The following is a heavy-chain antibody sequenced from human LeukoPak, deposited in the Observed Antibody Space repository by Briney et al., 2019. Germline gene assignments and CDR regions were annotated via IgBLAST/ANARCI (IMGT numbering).Heavy chain of an antibody. CDR3: ARTSADFWSGYPAGYYGMDV. J-gene: IGHJ6*02. CDR1: GGSISSSSYY. V-gene: IGHV4-39*01. CDR2: IYYSGST. Sequence: SGTLSLTCTVSGGSISSSSYYWGWIRQPPGKGLEWIGSIYYSGSTYYNPSLKSRVTISVDTSKNQFPLKLSSVTAADTAVYYCARTSADFWSGYPAGYYGMDVWGQGTTVTVSS. D-gene: IGHD3-3*01.